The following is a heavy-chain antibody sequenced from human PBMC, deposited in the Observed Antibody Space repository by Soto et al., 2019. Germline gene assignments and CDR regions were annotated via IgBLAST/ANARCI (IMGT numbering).Heavy chain of an antibody. D-gene: IGHD5-12*01. CDR2: ISGSGGTT. CDR1: GVSFSNFS. J-gene: IGHJ6*02. V-gene: IGHV3-23*01. Sequence: GGSLRLARTAPGVSFSNFSVTWVRQAPGKGLEWVSTISGSGGTTYYADSVKGRFTISRDNSKNTLYLQMNSLKASDTAMYYCARHLVGGYDSYYYYGMDVWGQGTTVPVPS. CDR3: ARHLVGGYDSYYYYGMDV.